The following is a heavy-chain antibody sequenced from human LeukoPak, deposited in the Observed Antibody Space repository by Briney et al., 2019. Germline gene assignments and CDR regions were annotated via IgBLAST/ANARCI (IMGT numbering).Heavy chain of an antibody. CDR2: INPNSGGT. Sequence: ASVKVSCKASGYTFTGYYMHWARQAPGQGLEWMGWINPNSGGTNYAQKFQGRVTMTRDTSISTAYVELSRLRSDDTAVYYCARVTIFMAARPESDYYYGMDVWGQGTTVTVSS. CDR3: ARVTIFMAARPESDYYYGMDV. V-gene: IGHV1-2*02. CDR1: GYTFTGYY. D-gene: IGHD6-6*01. J-gene: IGHJ6*02.